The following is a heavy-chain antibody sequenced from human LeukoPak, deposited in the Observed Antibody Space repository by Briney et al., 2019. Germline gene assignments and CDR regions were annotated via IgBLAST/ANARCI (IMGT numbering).Heavy chain of an antibody. Sequence: ASVKVSCKASGYTFTGYYMHWVRQAPGQGLEWMGRINPNSGGTNYAQKLQGRGTMTRDTSISTAYMERSRLRSDDTAVYYCARSYGSGSYGDLDAAFDIWGQGTMVTVSS. CDR1: GYTFTGYY. D-gene: IGHD3-10*01. CDR3: ARSYGSGSYGDLDAAFDI. J-gene: IGHJ3*02. V-gene: IGHV1-2*06. CDR2: INPNSGGT.